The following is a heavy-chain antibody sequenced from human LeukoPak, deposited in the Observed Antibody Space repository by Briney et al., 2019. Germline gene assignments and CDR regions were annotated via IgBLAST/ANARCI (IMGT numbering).Heavy chain of an antibody. CDR3: ARREFWGSGSSFDY. Sequence: GESLKISCKGSGYTFTNYWIGWVRQMPGKGLEWMGIMYPGDSDTRYSPSFQGQVTISADRSISTAYLQWSSLKASDTAMYYCARREFWGSGSSFDYWGQGALVTVSS. V-gene: IGHV5-51*01. D-gene: IGHD3-10*01. CDR1: GYTFTNYW. J-gene: IGHJ4*02. CDR2: MYPGDSDT.